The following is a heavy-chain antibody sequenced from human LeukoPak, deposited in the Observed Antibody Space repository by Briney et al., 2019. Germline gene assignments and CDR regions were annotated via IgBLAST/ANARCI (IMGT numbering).Heavy chain of an antibody. CDR3: AKRGRDQVLCYFDY. CDR1: GFTFSNYA. D-gene: IGHD2/OR15-2a*01. V-gene: IGHV3-23*01. CDR2: ISRNGATT. J-gene: IGHJ4*02. Sequence: GESLRLLCVASGFTFSNYAMIWVRHAPGKGLEWVSTISRNGATTYYSVCVKGRFTISRDNSKNTLYLQMSGLRAEDTAVYFCAKRGRDQVLCYFDYWGQGTLVTVSS.